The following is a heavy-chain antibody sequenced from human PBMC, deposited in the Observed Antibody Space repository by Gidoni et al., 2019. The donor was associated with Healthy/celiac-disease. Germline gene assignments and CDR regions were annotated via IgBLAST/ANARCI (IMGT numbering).Heavy chain of an antibody. CDR2: INHSGST. CDR3: ARGAGWRVTMIVVVAFDY. Sequence: QVQLQQWGAGLLKPSETLSLTCAVYGGSFSGYYWSWIRQPPGKGLEWIGEINHSGSTNYNPSLKSRVTISVDTSKNQFSLKLSSVTAADTAVYYCARGAGWRVTMIVVVAFDYWGQGTLVTVSS. J-gene: IGHJ4*02. D-gene: IGHD3-22*01. V-gene: IGHV4-34*01. CDR1: GGSFSGYY.